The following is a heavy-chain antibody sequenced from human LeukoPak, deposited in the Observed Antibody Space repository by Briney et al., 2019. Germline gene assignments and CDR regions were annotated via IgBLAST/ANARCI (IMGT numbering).Heavy chain of an antibody. D-gene: IGHD2-2*01. CDR3: ARSVIALGYCSSTSCYALKD. J-gene: IGHJ4*02. CDR2: TYYRSKRYN. Sequence: SQTLSLTCAISGDSVSSNSAAWNWIRQSPSRGLEWPGMTYYRSKRYNDYAVSVKSRITINPDTSKNQFSLQLNSVTPEDTAVYYCARSVIALGYCSSTSCYALKDWGQGTLVTVSS. CDR1: GDSVSSNSAA. V-gene: IGHV6-1*01.